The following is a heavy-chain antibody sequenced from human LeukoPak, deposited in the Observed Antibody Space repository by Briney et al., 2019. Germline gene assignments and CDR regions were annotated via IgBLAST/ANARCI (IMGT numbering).Heavy chain of an antibody. CDR1: GYSFTSYW. D-gene: IGHD3-10*01. J-gene: IGHJ4*02. Sequence: GESLKISCKGSGYSFTSYWIGWVRQMPGKGLGWMGIIYPGDSETRYSPSFQGQVTISADKSISTAYLQWSSLKASDTAMYYCARRSHGSGSYYTNYYFDYWGQGTLVTVSS. CDR3: ARRSHGSGSYYTNYYFDY. V-gene: IGHV5-51*01. CDR2: IYPGDSET.